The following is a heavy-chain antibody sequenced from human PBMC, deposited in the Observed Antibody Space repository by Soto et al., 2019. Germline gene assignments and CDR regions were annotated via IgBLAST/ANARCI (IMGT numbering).Heavy chain of an antibody. D-gene: IGHD5-12*01. V-gene: IGHV3-23*01. Sequence: PGESLKISCAASGFTFSNYAMNWVRQAPGKGLEWVSAISGSGGSTYYADSVKGRFTISRDNSKNTLYLQMNSLRAEDTAVYYCAKDEGPWPAGTDYWGQGTLVTVSS. CDR3: AKDEGPWPAGTDY. CDR1: GFTFSNYA. CDR2: ISGSGGST. J-gene: IGHJ4*02.